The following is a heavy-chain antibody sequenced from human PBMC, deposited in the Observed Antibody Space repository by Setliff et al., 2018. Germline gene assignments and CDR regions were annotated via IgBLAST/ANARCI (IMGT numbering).Heavy chain of an antibody. Sequence: SETLSLTCAVYGGSFSGYYWTWIRQPPGKGLEWIGEINHSGSSNYNPSLKSRVTISVDTSKSQFSLNLSSVTAADTAVYYCARGPRYSGSYYVNYWGQGTLVTVSS. CDR2: INHSGSS. V-gene: IGHV4-34*01. D-gene: IGHD1-26*01. J-gene: IGHJ4*02. CDR1: GGSFSGYY. CDR3: ARGPRYSGSYYVNY.